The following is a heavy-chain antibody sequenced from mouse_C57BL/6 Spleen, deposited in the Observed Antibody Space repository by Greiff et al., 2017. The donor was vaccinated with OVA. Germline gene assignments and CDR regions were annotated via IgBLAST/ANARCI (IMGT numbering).Heavy chain of an antibody. V-gene: IGHV1-82*01. D-gene: IGHD3-2*02. J-gene: IGHJ4*01. CDR1: GYAFSSSW. CDR3: ARDSSGRTGAMDY. CDR2: IYPGDGDT. Sequence: VQLVESGPELVKPGASVKISCKASGYAFSSSWMNWVKQRPGKGLEWIGRIYPGDGDTNYNGKFKGKATLTADKSSSTAYMQLSSLTSEDSAVYFCARDSSGRTGAMDYWGQGTSVTVSS.